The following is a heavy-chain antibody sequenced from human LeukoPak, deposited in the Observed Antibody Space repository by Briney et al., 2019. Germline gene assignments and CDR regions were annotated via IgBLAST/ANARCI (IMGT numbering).Heavy chain of an antibody. D-gene: IGHD2-2*01. J-gene: IGHJ4*02. Sequence: ASVKVSCKASGYTFTGYYMHWVRQAPGQGLEWMGWINPNSGVTNYAQKFQGRVTMTRDTSISTAYMELSRLRSDDTAVYYCARGYCSSTSCSDYFDYWGQGTLVTVSS. V-gene: IGHV1-2*02. CDR1: GYTFTGYY. CDR3: ARGYCSSTSCSDYFDY. CDR2: INPNSGVT.